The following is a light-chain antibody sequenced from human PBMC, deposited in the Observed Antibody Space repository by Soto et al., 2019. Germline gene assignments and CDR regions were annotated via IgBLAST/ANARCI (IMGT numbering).Light chain of an antibody. CDR3: QRYNYWPPKT. CDR2: GAY. CDR1: QSVGNN. J-gene: IGKJ1*01. V-gene: IGKV3-15*01. Sequence: EIVLTQSPGTLSLSPGEITTPSCRASQSVGNNLAWYQQKPGQAPRLLIYGAYTRATGIPARFSGSGSGTDLTLTISSLQSEAFAVYYCQRYNYWPPKTFGPGTKVEIK.